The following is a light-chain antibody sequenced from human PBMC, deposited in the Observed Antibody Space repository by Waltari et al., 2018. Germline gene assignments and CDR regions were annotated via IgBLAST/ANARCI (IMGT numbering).Light chain of an antibody. Sequence: EIVLTQSPGTLSLSPGERATLSCRASQGVGKYLAWYQQRPGQAPRLLLYHTSIRATGSPDRFSGSGYGTDCSLTISRLEPEDVAEYYCQKYDFLPATFGQGTTVEIK. CDR2: HTS. CDR3: QKYDFLPAT. V-gene: IGKV3-20*01. CDR1: QGVGKY. J-gene: IGKJ1*01.